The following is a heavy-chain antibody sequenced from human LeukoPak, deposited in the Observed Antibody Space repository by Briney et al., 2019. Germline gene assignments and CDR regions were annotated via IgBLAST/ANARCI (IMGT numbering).Heavy chain of an antibody. V-gene: IGHV3-7*01. Sequence: GGSLRLSCAASGFTFSSYWMSWVRQAPGKGLEWVANIKQDGSEKYYVDSVKGRFTISRDNAKSSLYLQMNSLRAEDAAMYYCAREWELLRPVLYYFDYWGQGTPVTVSS. CDR3: AREWELLRPVLYYFDY. CDR2: IKQDGSEK. CDR1: GFTFSSYW. D-gene: IGHD1-26*01. J-gene: IGHJ4*02.